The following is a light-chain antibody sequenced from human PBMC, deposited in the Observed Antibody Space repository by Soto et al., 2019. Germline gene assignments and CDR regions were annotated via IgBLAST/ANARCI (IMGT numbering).Light chain of an antibody. Sequence: MTQSPLSLPVTPGEPASISCRSSQSLLHSNGYNYLDWYLQKPGQSPQLLIYLGSNRASGVPDRFGGSGSGTDFTLKISRVEAEDVGVYYCMQALQTTWTFGQGTKV. V-gene: IGKV2-28*01. J-gene: IGKJ1*01. CDR1: QSLLHSNGYNY. CDR3: MQALQTTWT. CDR2: LGS.